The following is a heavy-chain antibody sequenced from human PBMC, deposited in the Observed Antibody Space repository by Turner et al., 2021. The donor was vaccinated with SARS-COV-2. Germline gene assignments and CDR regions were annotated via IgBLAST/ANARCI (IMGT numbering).Heavy chain of an antibody. CDR1: GFTFSSYG. CDR3: AKGESQYFDY. CDR2: ISYDGTNK. V-gene: IGHV3-30*18. J-gene: IGHJ4*02. Sequence: VQLVESGGGVVQPGRSLSLFCAASGFTFSSYGMHWVRQAPGKGLEWVAVISYDGTNKYYADSVKVRFTISRDNSKNTLYLQMNSLRAEDTAVYYCAKGESQYFDYWGQGTLVTVSS.